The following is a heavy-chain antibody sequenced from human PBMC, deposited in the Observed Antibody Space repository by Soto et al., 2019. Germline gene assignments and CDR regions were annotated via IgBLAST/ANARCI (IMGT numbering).Heavy chain of an antibody. CDR1: GYTFTSYT. V-gene: IGHV1-3*01. D-gene: IGHD3-10*01. Sequence: QVQLEQSGAEVKKPGASVKVSCQTSGYTFTSYTLHWVRQAPGQGLEWLGWINAGNGREKYSQRFQDRVSLSTDRSKSTAFMEIRAPRSEATAVYFCARGGGWVGEASFDTWGQGTLVIVSS. CDR3: ARGGGWVGEASFDT. J-gene: IGHJ4*02. CDR2: INAGNGRE.